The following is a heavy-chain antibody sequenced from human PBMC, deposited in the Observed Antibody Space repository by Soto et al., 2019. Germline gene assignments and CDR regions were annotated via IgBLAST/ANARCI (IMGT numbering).Heavy chain of an antibody. J-gene: IGHJ6*02. D-gene: IGHD2-2*01. CDR1: GGTFSSYA. V-gene: IGHV1-69*06. CDR3: ARSPPQGYQLLFYYYYYGMDV. CDR2: IIPIFGTA. Sequence: SVKVSCKASGGTFSSYAISWVRQAPGQGLEWMGEIIPIFGTANYAQKFQGRVTITADKSTSTAYMELSSLRSEDTAVYYCARSPPQGYQLLFYYYYYGMDVWGQGTTVTVSS.